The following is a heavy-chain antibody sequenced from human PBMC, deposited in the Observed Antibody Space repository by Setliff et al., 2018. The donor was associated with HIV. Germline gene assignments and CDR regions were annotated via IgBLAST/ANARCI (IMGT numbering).Heavy chain of an antibody. CDR3: ATMGRRGWFIDY. Sequence: SETLSLTCTVSGGSISSSSYYWGWIRQPPGKGLEWIGSIYYSGRTYYNPSLKSRVTTSVEKSKNQFSLKLSSVTAAGTAVYYCATMGRRGWFIDYWGQGTLVTVSS. CDR1: GGSISSSSYY. V-gene: IGHV4-39*01. CDR2: IYYSGRT. D-gene: IGHD6-19*01. J-gene: IGHJ4*02.